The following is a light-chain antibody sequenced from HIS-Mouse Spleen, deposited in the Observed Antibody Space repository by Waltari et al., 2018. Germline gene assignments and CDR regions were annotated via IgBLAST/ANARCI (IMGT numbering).Light chain of an antibody. CDR2: RKN. J-gene: IGLJ3*02. CDR1: SSNIGSDY. CDR3: AAWDDSLSGPV. Sequence: QSVLTQPPSPSGTPAQRSTTPCSGSSSNIGSDYAYWYQQLPGTAPKLLIYRKNQRPSGVPDRFSGSKSGTSASLAISGLRSEDEADYYCAAWDDSLSGPVFGGGTKLTVL. V-gene: IGLV1-47*01.